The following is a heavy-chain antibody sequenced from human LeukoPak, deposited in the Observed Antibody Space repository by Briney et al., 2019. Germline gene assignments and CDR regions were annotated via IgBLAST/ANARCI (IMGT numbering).Heavy chain of an antibody. V-gene: IGHV3-21*01. J-gene: IGHJ4*02. CDR2: ITSSSSYI. D-gene: IGHD3-9*01. CDR1: GFTFSTYN. CDR3: ARLAALRYFDWSRNTYYFDY. Sequence: PGGSLRLSCAASGFTFSTYNMNWVRQAPGKGLEWVSSITSSSSYIYYADSVKGRFTISRDNAKNSLYLQMNSLRAEDTAVYYCARLAALRYFDWSRNTYYFDYWGQGTLVTVSS.